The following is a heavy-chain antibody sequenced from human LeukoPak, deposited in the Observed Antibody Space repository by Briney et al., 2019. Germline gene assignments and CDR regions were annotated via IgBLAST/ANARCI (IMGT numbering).Heavy chain of an antibody. CDR2: IPSYNCTT. Sequence: GISXXRQAPGQXXXLMALIPSYNCTTHYAPNLPGRVTMTTDTSTTTAYMELRSLRSDSPAVYYCARDGRYFHWNWGQGTLVTVSS. V-gene: IGHV1-18*01. CDR1: G. J-gene: IGHJ4*02. D-gene: IGHD3-9*01. CDR3: ARDGRYFHWN.